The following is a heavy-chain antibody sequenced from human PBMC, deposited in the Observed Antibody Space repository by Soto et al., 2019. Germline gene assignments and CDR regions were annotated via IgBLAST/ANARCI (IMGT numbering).Heavy chain of an antibody. Sequence: GASVKVSCKASGYTFTSYYMHWVRQAPGQGLDWMGIINPSGGSTSYAQKFQGRVTMTRDTSTSTVYMELSSLRSEDTAVYYCARESRGGYCSSTSCYNFDYWGQGTLVTV. CDR3: ARESRGGYCSSTSCYNFDY. D-gene: IGHD2-2*01. J-gene: IGHJ4*02. CDR2: INPSGGST. CDR1: GYTFTSYY. V-gene: IGHV1-46*03.